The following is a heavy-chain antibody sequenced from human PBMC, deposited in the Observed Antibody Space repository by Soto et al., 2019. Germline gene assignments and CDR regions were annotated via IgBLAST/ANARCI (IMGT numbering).Heavy chain of an antibody. D-gene: IGHD1-26*01. V-gene: IGHV1-3*01. CDR1: GYTFTSYA. J-gene: IGHJ6*02. Sequence: GASVKVSCKASGYTFTSYAMHWVRQAPGQRLEWMGWINAGNGNTKYSQKFQGRVTITRDTSASTAYMELSSLRSEDTAVYYCARDLGGQVGATDYYYYYGMDVWGQGTMVTVSS. CDR2: INAGNGNT. CDR3: ARDLGGQVGATDYYYYYGMDV.